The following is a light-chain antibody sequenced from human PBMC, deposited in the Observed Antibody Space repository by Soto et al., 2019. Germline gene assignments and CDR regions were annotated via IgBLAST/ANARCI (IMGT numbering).Light chain of an antibody. J-gene: IGKJ5*01. V-gene: IGKV1-12*01. CDR1: QGCSRW. Sequence: DIRMTQSTSSLHASVGDRVTITCRASQGCSRWLTRYQQKPGKAPKLLIYAASTLHSGVPSRFSCSGSGTDFTLTISSLQPEDFATYLCQQANSFPITFGQVTRLEIK. CDR3: QQANSFPIT. CDR2: AAS.